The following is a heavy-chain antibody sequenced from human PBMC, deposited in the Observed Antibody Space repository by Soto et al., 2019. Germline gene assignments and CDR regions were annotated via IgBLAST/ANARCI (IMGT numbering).Heavy chain of an antibody. J-gene: IGHJ4*02. CDR1: GFTFSSYE. CDR2: ITSGGTT. CDR3: ARVLYATWSSFDY. D-gene: IGHD1-26*01. V-gene: IGHV3-48*03. Sequence: GGSLRLSCTASGFTFSSYEMTWVRQAPGKGLEWISYITSGGTTYYADSAKGRFTISRDNAENSLYLHLNSLTAEDTAIYYCARVLYATWSSFDYWGQGTLVTVS.